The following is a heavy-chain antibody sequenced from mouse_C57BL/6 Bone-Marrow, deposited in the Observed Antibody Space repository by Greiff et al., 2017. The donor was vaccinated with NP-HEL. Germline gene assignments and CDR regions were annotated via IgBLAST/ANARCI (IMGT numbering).Heavy chain of an antibody. J-gene: IGHJ2*01. CDR3: ARASYTRDYFDY. Sequence: EVQLVESGPGLVKPSQSLSLTCSVTGYSITSGYYWNWIRQFPGNKLEWMGYISYDGSNNYNPSLKNRISITRDTSKNQFFLKLNSVTTEDTATYYCARASYTRDYFDYWGQGTTLTVSS. CDR2: ISYDGSN. D-gene: IGHD2-10*01. CDR1: GYSITSGYY. V-gene: IGHV3-6*01.